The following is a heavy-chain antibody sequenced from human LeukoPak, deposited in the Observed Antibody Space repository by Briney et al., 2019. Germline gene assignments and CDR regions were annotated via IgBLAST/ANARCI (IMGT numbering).Heavy chain of an antibody. CDR3: ARGRRDGYNSIRYYFDY. J-gene: IGHJ4*02. CDR1: GFTVSSNY. Sequence: SGVSLRLSCAASGFTVSSNYMSWVRQAPGKGLEWVSVIYSGGSTYYADSVKGRFTISRDNSKNTLYLQMNSLRAEDTAVYYCARGRRDGYNSIRYYFDYWGQGTLVTVSS. D-gene: IGHD5-24*01. V-gene: IGHV3-53*01. CDR2: IYSGGST.